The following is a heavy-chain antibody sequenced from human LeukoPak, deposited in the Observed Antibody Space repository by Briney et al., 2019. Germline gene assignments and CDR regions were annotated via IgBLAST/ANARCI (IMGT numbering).Heavy chain of an antibody. J-gene: IGHJ6*03. D-gene: IGHD3-10*01. CDR3: ARDLHRVVVRGVPHYYYYMDV. Sequence: ASVKVSCKASGYTFTSYGISWVRQAPGQGLEWVGWISTYNGNTNYAQKLQGRVTMTIDTSTSTAYMELKSLRSDDTAVYYCARDLHRVVVRGVPHYYYYMDVWGKGTTVTISS. CDR1: GYTFTSYG. CDR2: ISTYNGNT. V-gene: IGHV1-18*01.